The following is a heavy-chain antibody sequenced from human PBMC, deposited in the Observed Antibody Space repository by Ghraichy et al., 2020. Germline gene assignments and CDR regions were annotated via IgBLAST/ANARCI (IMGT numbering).Heavy chain of an antibody. V-gene: IGHV3-9*01. D-gene: IGHD4-11*01. Sequence: GGSLRLSCAASGFTFDDHAMHWARQNPGKGLEWVAGISWNSAFTGYADSVKGRFIVSRDNAEKSLYLHMNNLRPEDTALYYCGKDISHSTRLCDYGMDVWGQGTTVIVSS. CDR3: GKDISHSTRLCDYGMDV. CDR2: ISWNSAFT. CDR1: GFTFDDHA. J-gene: IGHJ6*02.